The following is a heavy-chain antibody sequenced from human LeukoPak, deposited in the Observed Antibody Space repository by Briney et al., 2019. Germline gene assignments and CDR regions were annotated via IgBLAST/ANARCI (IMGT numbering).Heavy chain of an antibody. J-gene: IGHJ4*02. CDR1: GFTFSDYY. Sequence: GGSLRLSCAASGFTFSDYYMSWIRQAPGRGLQWLAYSSTSGSITYYADSVKGQFTISRDNAKNSVYLQMNSPRAEDTAVYYCARDFSDVRGNIFDSWGQGTLVTVSS. CDR3: ARDFSDVRGNIFDS. CDR2: SSTSGSIT. V-gene: IGHV3-11*04. D-gene: IGHD3-10*02.